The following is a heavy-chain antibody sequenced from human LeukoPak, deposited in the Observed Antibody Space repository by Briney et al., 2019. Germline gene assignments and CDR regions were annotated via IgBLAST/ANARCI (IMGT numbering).Heavy chain of an antibody. D-gene: IGHD2-21*02. Sequence: GESLKISCKGSGYSFTSYWIGWVRQMPGKGLEWMGIIYPGDSDTRYSPSFQGQVTISADKSISTAYLQWSSLKASDTAMYYCARQDIVVVTAPFDYWGQEPWSPSPQ. CDR3: ARQDIVVVTAPFDY. CDR1: GYSFTSYW. J-gene: IGHJ4*01. V-gene: IGHV5-51*01. CDR2: IYPGDSDT.